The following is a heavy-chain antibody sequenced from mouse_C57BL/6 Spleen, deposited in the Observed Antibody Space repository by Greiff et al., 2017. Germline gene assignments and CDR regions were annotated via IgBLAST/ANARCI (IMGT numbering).Heavy chain of an antibody. D-gene: IGHD2-4*01. V-gene: IGHV1-80*01. CDR3: ARNDYDGFAY. J-gene: IGHJ3*01. CDR1: GYAFSSYW. Sequence: QVQLKQSGAELVKPGASVKISCKASGYAFSSYWMNWVKQRPGKGLEWIGQIYPGDGDTNYNGKFKGKATLTADKTSSTAYMQLSRLTSEDSAVYFCARNDYDGFAYWGQGTLVTVSA. CDR2: IYPGDGDT.